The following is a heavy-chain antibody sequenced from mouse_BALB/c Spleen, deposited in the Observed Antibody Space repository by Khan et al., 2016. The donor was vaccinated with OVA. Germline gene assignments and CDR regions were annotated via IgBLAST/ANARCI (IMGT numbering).Heavy chain of an antibody. CDR3: ARRSLRWDFDY. CDR1: GYTFINYW. J-gene: IGHJ2*01. V-gene: IGHV1-7*01. D-gene: IGHD1-1*01. CDR2: INPSTGYT. Sequence: QVQLMESGAELAKPGASVKMSCKASGYTFINYWILWVKQRPGQGLEWIGYINPSTGYTEYNQNFKDKATLTADKSSSTAYMQRSILPSEGSAVYYGARRSLRWDFDYWGQGTTLTVSS.